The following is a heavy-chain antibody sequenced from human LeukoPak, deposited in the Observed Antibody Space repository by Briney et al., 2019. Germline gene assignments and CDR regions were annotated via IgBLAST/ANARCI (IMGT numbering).Heavy chain of an antibody. V-gene: IGHV4-39*07. CDR3: ARGIQMGGCSYGYENYYMDV. D-gene: IGHD5-18*01. CDR2: IYYSGST. Sequence: SETLSLTCTVSGGSISSSSYYWGWIRQPPGKGLEWIGSIYYSGSTYYNPSLKSRVTISVDTSKSQFSLKLSSVTAADTAVYYCARGIQMGGCSYGYENYYMDVWGKGTTVTVSS. CDR1: GGSISSSSYY. J-gene: IGHJ6*03.